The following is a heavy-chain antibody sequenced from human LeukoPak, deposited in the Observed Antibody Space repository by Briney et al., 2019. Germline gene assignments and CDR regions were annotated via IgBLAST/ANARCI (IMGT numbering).Heavy chain of an antibody. J-gene: IGHJ4*02. V-gene: IGHV1-8*01. CDR1: GYTFTSYD. D-gene: IGHD3-10*01. Sequence: GASVKVSCKASGYTFTSYDIHWVRQATGQGLEWMGWMNPNSGNTGYAQKFQGRVTMTRNTSISTAYMELSSLRSEDTAVYYCARGGNRWNWYYYGSGSNRELDYWGQGTLVTVSS. CDR2: MNPNSGNT. CDR3: ARGGNRWNWYYYGSGSNRELDY.